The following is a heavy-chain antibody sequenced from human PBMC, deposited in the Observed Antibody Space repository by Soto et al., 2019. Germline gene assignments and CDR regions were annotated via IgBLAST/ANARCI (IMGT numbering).Heavy chain of an antibody. J-gene: IGHJ6*03. CDR2: IYPGDSDT. V-gene: IGHV5-51*01. Sequence: PGESLKISCKGSGYSFTSYWIGWVRQMPGKGLEWMGIIYPGDSDTRYSPSFQGQVTISADKSISTAYLQWSSLKASDTAMYYCARHHTYVSGYDPFFARKHDNYMDVWGKGTTVTVSS. D-gene: IGHD5-12*01. CDR3: ARHHTYVSGYDPFFARKHDNYMDV. CDR1: GYSFTSYW.